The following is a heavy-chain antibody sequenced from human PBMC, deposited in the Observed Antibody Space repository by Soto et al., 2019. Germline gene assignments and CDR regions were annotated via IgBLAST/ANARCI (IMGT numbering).Heavy chain of an antibody. Sequence: ASVKVSCKASGYTFTSYGISWVRQTPGQGLEWMGWISAYNGNTNYAQKLQGRVTMTTDTSTSTAYMELRSLRSEDTAVYYCARDRFWVGFWSGYSGYYFDYWGQGTLVTVSS. CDR3: ARDRFWVGFWSGYSGYYFDY. V-gene: IGHV1-18*01. CDR2: ISAYNGNT. J-gene: IGHJ4*02. CDR1: GYTFTSYG. D-gene: IGHD3-3*01.